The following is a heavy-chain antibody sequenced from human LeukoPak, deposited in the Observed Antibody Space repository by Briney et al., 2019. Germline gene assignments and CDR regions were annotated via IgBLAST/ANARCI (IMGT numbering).Heavy chain of an antibody. J-gene: IGHJ6*03. V-gene: IGHV1-2*06. D-gene: IGHD2-15*01. CDR3: ARGDIGYCNGGSCYSLYYYYMDV. CDR2: INPNSGGT. Sequence: GASVKVSCKASGYTFTGYYMHWVRQAPGQGLEWMGRINPNSGGTNYAQKFQGRVTMTRDTSISTAYMELSRLRSDDTAVYYCARGDIGYCNGGSCYSLYYYYMDVWGKGTTVTVSS. CDR1: GYTFTGYY.